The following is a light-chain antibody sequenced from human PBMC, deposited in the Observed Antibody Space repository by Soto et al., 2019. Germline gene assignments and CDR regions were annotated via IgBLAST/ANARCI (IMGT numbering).Light chain of an antibody. CDR1: SGDIGGYNY. Sequence: QSALTQPASVSGSPGQSITISCTGTSGDIGGYNYVSWYQQHLGKAPKLLISEVTNRPSGVSNRFSGSKSGNTASLTISGLQAEDEADYYCSSYTTNITPVVFGGGTKLTVL. CDR2: EVT. CDR3: SSYTTNITPVV. J-gene: IGLJ2*01. V-gene: IGLV2-14*01.